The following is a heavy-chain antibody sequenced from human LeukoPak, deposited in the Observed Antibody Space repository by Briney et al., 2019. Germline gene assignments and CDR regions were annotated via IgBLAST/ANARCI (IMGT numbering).Heavy chain of an antibody. CDR1: GFTFSSYA. J-gene: IGHJ5*02. CDR3: AKARGFCSGGSCYNPFDP. V-gene: IGHV3-23*01. Sequence: GGYLRLSCAASGFTFSSYAMSWVRQAPGKGLEWVSGISGSDGSTYYADSVKGRYTISRDYSKNTLYVQMNSLRAEDTAVYYCAKARGFCSGGSCYNPFDPWGQGTLVTVSS. CDR2: ISGSDGST. D-gene: IGHD2-15*01.